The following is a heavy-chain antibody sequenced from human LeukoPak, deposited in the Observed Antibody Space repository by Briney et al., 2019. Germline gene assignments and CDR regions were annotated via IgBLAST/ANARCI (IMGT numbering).Heavy chain of an antibody. J-gene: IGHJ4*02. V-gene: IGHV4-31*03. D-gene: IGHD1-26*01. CDR1: GGSISSGGYY. CDR2: IYYSGST. Sequence: PSETLSLTCTVSGGSISSGGYYWSWIRQHPGKGLEWIGYIYYSGSTYYNPSLKSRVTISVDTSKNQFSLKLSSVTAADTAVYYCARDSEGSTPPTPDYWGQGTLVTVSS. CDR3: ARDSEGSTPPTPDY.